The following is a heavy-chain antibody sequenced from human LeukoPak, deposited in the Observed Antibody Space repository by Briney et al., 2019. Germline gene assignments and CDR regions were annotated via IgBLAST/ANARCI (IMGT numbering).Heavy chain of an antibody. CDR1: GYSISSGYY. J-gene: IGHJ5*02. V-gene: IGHV4-38-2*02. D-gene: IGHD2-2*01. CDR2: IYRSGTT. Sequence: SETLSLTCTVSGYSISSGYYWGWIRQPPGKGLEWFWSIYRSGTTYHNPSLKSRVTISVDTSKNQFSLKLSSVTAADTAVYYCARVHRYCSSTSCYANWFDPWGQGTLVTVSS. CDR3: ARVHRYCSSTSCYANWFDP.